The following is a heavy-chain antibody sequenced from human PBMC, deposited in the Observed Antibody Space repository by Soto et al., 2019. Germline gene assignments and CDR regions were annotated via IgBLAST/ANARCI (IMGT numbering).Heavy chain of an antibody. CDR2: IYYSGST. CDR3: ARLTGYSSGWSVDY. CDR1: GGSISSSSYY. D-gene: IGHD6-19*01. J-gene: IGHJ4*02. V-gene: IGHV4-39*01. Sequence: SETLSLTCTVSGGSISSSSYYWGWIRQPPGKGLEWIGSIYYSGSTYYNPSLKSRVTISVDTSKNQFSLKLSSVTAADTAVYYCARLTGYSSGWSVDYWGQGTLVTVSS.